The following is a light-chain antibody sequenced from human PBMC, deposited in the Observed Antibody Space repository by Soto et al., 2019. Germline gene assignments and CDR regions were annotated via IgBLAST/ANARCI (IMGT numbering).Light chain of an antibody. CDR1: QGISSY. V-gene: IGKV1-8*01. J-gene: IGKJ2*01. Sequence: AIRMTQSPSSFSASTGDRVTITCRASQGISSYLAWYQQKPGKAPKLLIYAASTLQSGVPSRFSSSGYGTDFTLTISSLQSEDFATYYCQQYYSYPPTFGQGTKLEIK. CDR2: AAS. CDR3: QQYYSYPPT.